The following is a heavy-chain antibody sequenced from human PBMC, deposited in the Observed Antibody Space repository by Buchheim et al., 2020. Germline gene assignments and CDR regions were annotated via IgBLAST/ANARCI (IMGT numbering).Heavy chain of an antibody. V-gene: IGHV3-66*01. CDR3: ARDRWSSGWYYYYGMDV. CDR2: IYSGGST. D-gene: IGHD6-19*01. J-gene: IGHJ6*02. CDR1: GFTVSSNY. Sequence: EVQLVESGGGLVQPGGSLRLSCAASGFTVSSNYMSWVRQAPGKGLEWVSVIYSGGSTYYADSVKGRFTISRDNSKNKLYLKMNSLRAEDTAVYYCARDRWSSGWYYYYGMDVWGQGTT.